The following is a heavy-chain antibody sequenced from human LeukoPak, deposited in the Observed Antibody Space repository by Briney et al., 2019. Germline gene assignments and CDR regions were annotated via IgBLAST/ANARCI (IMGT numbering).Heavy chain of an antibody. CDR2: INVGNGNT. CDR3: ARGDSYFDYSWGTYRPYYFDY. CDR1: GYTFTSYA. D-gene: IGHD3-16*02. Sequence: ASVKVSYKTSGYTFTSYAMNWVRQAPGQRLEWMGWINVGNGNTKYSQRFQGRVTIISDASASTAYMELSSLRSEDTAVYYCARGDSYFDYSWGTYRPYYFDYWGQETLVTVSS. V-gene: IGHV1-3*01. J-gene: IGHJ4*02.